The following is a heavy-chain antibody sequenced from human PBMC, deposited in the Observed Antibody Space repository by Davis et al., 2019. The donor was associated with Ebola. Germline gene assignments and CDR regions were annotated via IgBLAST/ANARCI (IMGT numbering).Heavy chain of an antibody. Sequence: GESLKISCAASGFIFSNHAMHWVRQAPGKGLEWVALISYDGSAKQYAESVKGRFTISRDNSKNSLYLQMNSLRAEDTAVYYCARAFVTIFGVVDYGMDVWGQGTTVTVSS. CDR2: ISYDGSAK. CDR3: ARAFVTIFGVVDYGMDV. V-gene: IGHV3-30*04. J-gene: IGHJ6*02. D-gene: IGHD3-3*01. CDR1: GFIFSNHA.